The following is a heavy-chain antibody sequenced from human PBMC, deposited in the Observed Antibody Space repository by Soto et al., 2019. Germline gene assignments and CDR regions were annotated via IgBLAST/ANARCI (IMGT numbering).Heavy chain of an antibody. V-gene: IGHV4-34*01. D-gene: IGHD5-18*01. Sequence: TSETLSLTCAVYGGSFSGYYWSWIRQPPGKGLEWIGEINHSGSTNYNPSPKSRVTISVDTSKNQFSLKLSSVTAADTAVYYCARVARGYSYGPRGYYFDYWGQGTLVTVSS. CDR3: ARVARGYSYGPRGYYFDY. CDR1: GGSFSGYY. J-gene: IGHJ4*02. CDR2: INHSGST.